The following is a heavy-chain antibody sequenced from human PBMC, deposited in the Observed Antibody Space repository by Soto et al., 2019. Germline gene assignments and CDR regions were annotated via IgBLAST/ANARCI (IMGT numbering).Heavy chain of an antibody. J-gene: IGHJ4*02. Sequence: EVQLLESGGGLVQPGGSLRLSCAASGFTFSAYVMTWVRQAPGKGLEWVSAISATGAATYYADSVKGRFTISRDNSNSTLSLQMNSLRAEGTAVYYCVRSRSSSWSTFDWFSEYYFDYWGQGTLVTVSS. D-gene: IGHD6-13*01. CDR2: ISATGAAT. V-gene: IGHV3-23*01. CDR3: VRSRSSSWSTFDWFSEYYFDY. CDR1: GFTFSAYV.